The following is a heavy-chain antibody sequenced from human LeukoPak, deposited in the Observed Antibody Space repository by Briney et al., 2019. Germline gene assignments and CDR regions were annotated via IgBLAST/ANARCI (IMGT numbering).Heavy chain of an antibody. J-gene: IGHJ3*02. Sequence: SETLSLTCTVSGGSISSGSYYWSWIRQPAGKGLEWIGRIYTSGSTNYNPSLKSRVTISVDTSKNQFSLKLSSVTAADTAVYYCARFPIYDFWSGDDAFDIWGQGTMVTVSS. CDR1: GGSISSGSYY. CDR3: ARFPIYDFWSGDDAFDI. D-gene: IGHD3-3*01. V-gene: IGHV4-61*02. CDR2: IYTSGST.